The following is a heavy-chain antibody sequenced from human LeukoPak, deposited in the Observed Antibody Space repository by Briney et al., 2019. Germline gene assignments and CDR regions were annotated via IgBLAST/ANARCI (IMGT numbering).Heavy chain of an antibody. CDR3: ARDWGAAGLWDY. Sequence: PSETLSLTCTVSGGSISSYHWSWIRQPPGKGLEWIGYIYYSGSTNYNPSLKSRVTISVDTSKNQFSLKVNSVTAADTAVYYCARDWGAAGLWDYWGQGTLVTVSS. D-gene: IGHD6-13*01. CDR1: GGSISSYH. CDR2: IYYSGST. J-gene: IGHJ4*02. V-gene: IGHV4-59*01.